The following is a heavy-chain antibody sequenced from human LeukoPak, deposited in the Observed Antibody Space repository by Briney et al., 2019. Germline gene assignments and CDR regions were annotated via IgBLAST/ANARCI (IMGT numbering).Heavy chain of an antibody. CDR2: IYPGDSDT. V-gene: IGHV5-51*01. D-gene: IGHD6-19*01. J-gene: IGHJ6*02. CDR3: ARRAAGSHYYYYYGMDV. CDR1: GYSFTSYW. Sequence: GESLKISCKGSGYSFTSYWIGWVRQMPGKGLEWMGIIYPGDSDTRYSPSFQGQVTISADKSISTAYLQWSSLKASDTAMYYCARRAAGSHYYYYYGMDVWGQGTTVTVSS.